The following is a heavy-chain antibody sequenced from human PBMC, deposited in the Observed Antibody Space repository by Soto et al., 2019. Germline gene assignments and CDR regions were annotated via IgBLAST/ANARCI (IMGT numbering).Heavy chain of an antibody. CDR2: ISVSGTGK. V-gene: IGHV3-48*02. J-gene: IGHJ4*02. CDR1: GITFSNYG. CDR3: TSDPDGDLDFDY. Sequence: EVQLVESGGGLVQPGASLRLSCAASGITFSNYGWTWVRQAPGKGLEWVSHISVSGTGKIYADSVRGRFTISRDNAKNSVYMQMNSLSDEDTAVYYCTSDPDGDLDFDYWGQGTLGTVSA. D-gene: IGHD4-17*01.